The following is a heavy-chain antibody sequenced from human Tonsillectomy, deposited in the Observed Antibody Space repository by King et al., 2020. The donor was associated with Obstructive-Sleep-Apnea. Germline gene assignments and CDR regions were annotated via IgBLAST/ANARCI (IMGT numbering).Heavy chain of an antibody. J-gene: IGHJ4*02. CDR2: INAGNGDT. CDR3: ARATGGFDF. V-gene: IGHV1-3*01. CDR1: GNSFTTYA. Sequence: QLVQSGAEVKKPGASVRVSCKASGNSFTTYAIHWVRQVFGQRFEWMGWINAGNGDTGSSQQFHGRVTITRDTSANTAYMELTSLTSEDTAVYYCARATGGFDFWGQGTPVTVSS.